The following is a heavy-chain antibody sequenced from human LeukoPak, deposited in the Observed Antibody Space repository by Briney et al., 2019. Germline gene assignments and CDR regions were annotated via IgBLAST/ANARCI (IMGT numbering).Heavy chain of an antibody. CDR3: ARDEYLWVVIQLGLFDY. D-gene: IGHD2-2*01. J-gene: IGHJ4*02. CDR2: VSSSSYYI. CDR1: KFTFSSYT. V-gene: IGHV3-21*01. Sequence: GGSLRLSCAASKFTFSSYTMNWVRQAPGKGLEWVSSVSSSSYYIYYADSVKGRFTISRDNSKNTLYLQMNSLRAEDTAVYYCARDEYLWVVIQLGLFDYWGQGTLVTVSS.